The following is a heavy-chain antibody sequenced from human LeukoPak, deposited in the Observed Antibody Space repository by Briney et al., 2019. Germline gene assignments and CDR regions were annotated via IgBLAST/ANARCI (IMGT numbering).Heavy chain of an antibody. CDR2: MYYSGST. CDR3: ARGRDPFRIFDY. V-gene: IGHV4-39*07. CDR1: GGSISSSSYY. J-gene: IGHJ4*02. D-gene: IGHD1-14*01. Sequence: ETLSLTCTVSGGSISSSSYYWGGIRQPPGRGLEWVGSMYYSGSTYYNPSLKSRVTISVDTSKNQFSLKLSSVTAADTAVYYCARGRDPFRIFDYWGQGTLVTVSS.